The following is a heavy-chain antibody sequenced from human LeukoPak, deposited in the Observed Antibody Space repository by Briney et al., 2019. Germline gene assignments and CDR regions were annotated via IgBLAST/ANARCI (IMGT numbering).Heavy chain of an antibody. Sequence: GGSLRLSSTTSGLRFSGYGFHWVRQAPGKGLQWVSFIQFDGSKKYYGDSVRGRFTISRVNSRNTVFLQMSSLRPEDTAIYYCAKELMYYGSGSELDSWGQGTLVTVSS. CDR3: AKELMYYGSGSELDS. CDR1: GLRFSGYG. V-gene: IGHV3-30*02. CDR2: IQFDGSKK. J-gene: IGHJ4*02. D-gene: IGHD3-10*01.